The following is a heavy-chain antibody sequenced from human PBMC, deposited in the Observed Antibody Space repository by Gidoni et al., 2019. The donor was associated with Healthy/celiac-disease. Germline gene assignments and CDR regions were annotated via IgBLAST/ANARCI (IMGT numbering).Heavy chain of an antibody. Sequence: QVQLQQWGAGLLKPSATLSLTCAVYGGSFSGYYWSWIRQPPGKGLEWIGEINHSGSTNYNPSLKSRVTISVDTSKNQFSLKLSSVTAADTAVYYCARGGRGSRSIAARQVDYWGQGTLVTVSS. CDR1: GGSFSGYY. CDR3: ARGGRGSRSIAARQVDY. CDR2: INHSGST. D-gene: IGHD6-6*01. V-gene: IGHV4-34*01. J-gene: IGHJ4*02.